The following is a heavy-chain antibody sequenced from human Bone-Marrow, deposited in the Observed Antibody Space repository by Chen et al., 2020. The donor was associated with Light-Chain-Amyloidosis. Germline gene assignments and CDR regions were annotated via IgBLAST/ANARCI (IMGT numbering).Heavy chain of an antibody. CDR3: ARDRGRYCTNGVCYIPPVAGNYYYYGMDV. D-gene: IGHD2-8*01. V-gene: IGHV1-69*01. Sequence: QVQLVQSGAEVKKPGSSVKVSCKASGGTFSSYAISWVRQAPGQGLEWMGGSIPIFGTANYAQKFQGRVTITANESTSTAYMELSSLRSEDTAVYYCARDRGRYCTNGVCYIPPVAGNYYYYGMDVWGQGTTVTVSS. J-gene: IGHJ6*02. CDR1: GGTFSSYA. CDR2: SIPIFGTA.